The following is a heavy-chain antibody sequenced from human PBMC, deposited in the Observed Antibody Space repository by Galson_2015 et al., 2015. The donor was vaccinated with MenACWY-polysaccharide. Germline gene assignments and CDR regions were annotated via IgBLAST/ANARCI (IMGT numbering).Heavy chain of an antibody. V-gene: IGHV3-23*01. Sequence: SLRLSCAASGLTFSTSVMNWVRQAPGQGLEWVSSISDSGGNTYFADSVRGRFTISRDNSKNTLFLQMNSLRADDAALYYCAKARVVRDGSDAFDYWGQGTLVTVSS. CDR3: AKARVVRDGSDAFDY. CDR1: GLTFSTSV. D-gene: IGHD5-24*01. J-gene: IGHJ4*02. CDR2: ISDSGGNT.